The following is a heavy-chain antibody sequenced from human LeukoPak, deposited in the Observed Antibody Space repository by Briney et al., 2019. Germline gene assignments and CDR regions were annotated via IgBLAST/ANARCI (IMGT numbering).Heavy chain of an antibody. CDR1: GFTFSIYG. CDR3: AKNRGDYSDSGAYDLGY. V-gene: IGHV3-30*02. J-gene: IGHJ4*02. D-gene: IGHD2-15*01. Sequence: GGSLRLSCAPSGFTFSIYGMHWVRQTPGKGLGWVAFIRYDGSLKFYADSVKGRFTLSRDNSKNTLYLQMSSLRAEDTAVYYCAKNRGDYSDSGAYDLGYWGQGTLVTVSS. CDR2: IRYDGSLK.